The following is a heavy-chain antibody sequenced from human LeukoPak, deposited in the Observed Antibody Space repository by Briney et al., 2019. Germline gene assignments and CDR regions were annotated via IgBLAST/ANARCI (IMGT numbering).Heavy chain of an antibody. CDR3: ARHGYCGAECYTYFDS. CDR1: GGSISGYY. J-gene: IGHJ4*02. CDR2: IYYSGIT. Sequence: SETLSLTCTVSGGSISGYYWSWIRQPPGKGLEWIGYIYYSGITNYNPSLKSRVTISLDTSKSQFSLKLASVTAADTAVYYCARHGYCGAECYTYFDSWGQGTLVSASS. D-gene: IGHD2-21*01. V-gene: IGHV4-59*08.